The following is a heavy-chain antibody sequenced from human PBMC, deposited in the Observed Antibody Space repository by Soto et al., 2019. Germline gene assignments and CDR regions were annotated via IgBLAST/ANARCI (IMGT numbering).Heavy chain of an antibody. CDR2: INAANGDT. V-gene: IGHV1-3*01. Sequence: ASVKVSCKASGYTFTSYGIHWVRQAPGQRLEWMGWINAANGDTKYSPKFQGRVTITRDTSASTANMELSSLRSEDTAVYYCVRRHVSVTGIDSFDPWGQGTLGTVSS. CDR1: GYTFTSYG. D-gene: IGHD4-4*01. J-gene: IGHJ5*02. CDR3: VRRHVSVTGIDSFDP.